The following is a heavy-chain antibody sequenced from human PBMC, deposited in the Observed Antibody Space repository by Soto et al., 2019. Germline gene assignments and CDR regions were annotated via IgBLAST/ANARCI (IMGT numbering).Heavy chain of an antibody. D-gene: IGHD6-6*01. CDR1: GYSFTSYW. J-gene: IGHJ1*01. Sequence: GESLKISCKGSGYSFTSYWIGWVRQMPGKGLEWMGIIYPGDSDTRYSPSFQGQVTISADKSICTAYLQWSSLKASDTAMYYCARFQQEYSSSCNTPLAGAYFQNWGRGTLVTVSS. CDR2: IYPGDSDT. CDR3: ARFQQEYSSSCNTPLAGAYFQN. V-gene: IGHV5-51*01.